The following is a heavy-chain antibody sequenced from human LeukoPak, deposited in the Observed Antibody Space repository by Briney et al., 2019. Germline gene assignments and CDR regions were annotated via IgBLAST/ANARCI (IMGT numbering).Heavy chain of an antibody. V-gene: IGHV4-34*01. CDR3: ALMLRI. D-gene: IGHD3-10*01. CDR1: GGSFSGYY. Sequence: SETLSLTCAVYGGSFSGYYWSWIRQPPGKGLEWIGEITHSGSTKYNPSLKSRLNMSLDGSKKRFSLRLTSVTAADTAVYYCALMLRIWGQGTLVTVSS. CDR2: ITHSGST. J-gene: IGHJ4*02.